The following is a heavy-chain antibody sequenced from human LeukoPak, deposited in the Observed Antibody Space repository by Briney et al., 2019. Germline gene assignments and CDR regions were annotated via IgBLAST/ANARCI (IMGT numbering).Heavy chain of an antibody. Sequence: ASVKVSCKASGYTFTGYYMHWVRQAPGQGLEWMGWINPNSGGTNYAQKFQGRVTMTRDTSISTAYMELSRLRSDDTALYYCARGIDDGDNWFDPWGQGTLVTVSS. CDR3: ARGIDDGDNWFDP. D-gene: IGHD1-1*01. V-gene: IGHV1-2*02. CDR2: INPNSGGT. J-gene: IGHJ5*02. CDR1: GYTFTGYY.